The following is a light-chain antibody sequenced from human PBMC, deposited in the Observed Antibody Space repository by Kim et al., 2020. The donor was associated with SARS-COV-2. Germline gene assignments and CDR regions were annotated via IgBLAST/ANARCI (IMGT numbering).Light chain of an antibody. CDR3: QQRSNWPRT. Sequence: WSPGKRAPLSCRASQNVSKFLAWYKQKPGQAPRLLISDASNRATGIPARFSGSASGTDFALTISSLEPEDFAVYFCQQRSNWPRTFGQGTRLEIK. J-gene: IGKJ5*01. CDR1: QNVSKF. V-gene: IGKV3-11*01. CDR2: DAS.